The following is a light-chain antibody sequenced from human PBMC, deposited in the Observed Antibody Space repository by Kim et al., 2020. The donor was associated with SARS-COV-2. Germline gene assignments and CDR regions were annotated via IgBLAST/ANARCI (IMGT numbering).Light chain of an antibody. CDR1: NRDIGSYNF. Sequence: QSLTISCTGSNRDIGSYNFVSWYQQLPGKAPQLILFEASKRPSGVSNRFSGSKSGTTASLTISGLQPEDEADYFCCSYAGTATWYVFGSGTKVTVL. CDR2: EAS. V-gene: IGLV2-23*01. J-gene: IGLJ1*01. CDR3: CSYAGTATWYV.